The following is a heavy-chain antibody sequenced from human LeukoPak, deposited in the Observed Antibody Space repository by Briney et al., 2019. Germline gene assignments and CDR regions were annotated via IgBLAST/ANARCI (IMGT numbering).Heavy chain of an antibody. J-gene: IGHJ4*02. CDR3: ARGTTVDY. CDR2: IKYDGSEK. V-gene: IGHV3-7*01. D-gene: IGHD1-1*01. Sequence: GGSLRLSCAASGFTFSSYEMNWVRQAPGKGLECVANIKYDGSEKYYVDSVKGRFTISRDNAKNSLYLQMNSLRVEDTAVYYCARGTTVDYWGRGTLVTVSS. CDR1: GFTFSSYE.